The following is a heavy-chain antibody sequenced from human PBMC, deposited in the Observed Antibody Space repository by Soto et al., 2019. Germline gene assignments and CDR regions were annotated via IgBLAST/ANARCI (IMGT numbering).Heavy chain of an antibody. J-gene: IGHJ5*01. D-gene: IGHD2-21*01. CDR1: GDSISNLDYF. CDR2: IYKSATT. V-gene: IGHV4-30-4*01. CDR3: VYIYKSATTYYTRSVESGVAISVDTSKSQFSLNVASVIAADTAVYFCARWLYCLTCRCLPNWFDS. Sequence: PSETLSLTCSVSGDSISNLDYFWAWIRQPPGQALEYIGYIYKSATTYYNPSFESRVAISVDTSKSQFSLNVTSVTAPDTPLEYWVYIYKSATTYYTRSVESGVAISVDTSKSQFSLNVASVIAADTAVYFCARWLYCLTCRCLPNWFDSWGQGALVLVSA.